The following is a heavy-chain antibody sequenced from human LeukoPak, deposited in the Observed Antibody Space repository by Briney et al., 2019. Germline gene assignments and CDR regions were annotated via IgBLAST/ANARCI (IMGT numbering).Heavy chain of an antibody. CDR2: IYYSGST. J-gene: IGHJ6*02. D-gene: IGHD4-11*01. Sequence: SETLSLTCTVSGGSISSYYWSWIRQPPGKGLEWIGYIYYSGSTNYSPSLKSRVTISVDTSKNQFSMKLSSVTAADTAVYYCARQHYSNYGGYYGMDVWGQGTTVTSP. CDR1: GGSISSYY. V-gene: IGHV4-59*01. CDR3: ARQHYSNYGGYYGMDV.